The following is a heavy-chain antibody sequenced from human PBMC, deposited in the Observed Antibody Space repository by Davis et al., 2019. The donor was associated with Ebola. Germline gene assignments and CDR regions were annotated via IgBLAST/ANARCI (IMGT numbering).Heavy chain of an antibody. CDR2: IYPGDSDT. CDR1: GYKFSDYW. V-gene: IGHV5-51*01. CDR3: ARIGYCISTSCYYFDY. D-gene: IGHD2-2*01. Sequence: GESLKISCKASGYKFSDYWIGWVRQEPGKGLEWMGIIYPGDSDTRYSPSFQGQVTISADKSISTAYLQWSSLKASDTAMYYCARIGYCISTSCYYFDYWGQGTLVTVSS. J-gene: IGHJ4*02.